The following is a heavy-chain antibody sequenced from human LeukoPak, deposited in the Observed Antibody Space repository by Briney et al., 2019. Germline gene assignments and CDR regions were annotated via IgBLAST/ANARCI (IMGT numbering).Heavy chain of an antibody. Sequence: SSETLSLTCTVYGGSFSHNYCQWIRKPPGKGLEWISEIHASSTTNYNPNLESRVSVSVDTPNNQFSLRLTSVTAADTAIYYCERGVDSEMLGYWGRGTLVTVSS. CDR3: ERGVDSEMLGY. CDR1: GGSFSHNY. V-gene: IGHV4-34*01. CDR2: IHASSTT. D-gene: IGHD3-16*01. J-gene: IGHJ4*02.